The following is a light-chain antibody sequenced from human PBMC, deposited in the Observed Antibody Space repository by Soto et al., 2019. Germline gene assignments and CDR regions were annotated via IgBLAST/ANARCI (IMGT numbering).Light chain of an antibody. J-gene: IGKJ4*01. CDR2: DAS. Sequence: EVILTQFPANLSLSPGESATLSCRASQSVSYHLAWYQQKPGQAPRLLIYDASNRAPGIPPRFSGGGSGTDFTLTIRSLEPEDSATYYCQQRSRWLARTFGGGTKVDIK. CDR1: QSVSYH. V-gene: IGKV3-11*01. CDR3: QQRSRWLART.